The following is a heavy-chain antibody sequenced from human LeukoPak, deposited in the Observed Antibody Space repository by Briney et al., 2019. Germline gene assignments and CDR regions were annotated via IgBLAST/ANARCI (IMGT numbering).Heavy chain of an antibody. CDR3: AREDFGDYYFDS. CDR2: INPSGGST. Sequence: ASVKVSCKASGYTFTSYYMHWVRQAPGQGLEWMGIINPSGGSTSYAQKFQGRVTMTRDTSTSTVYMELSSLRSEDTAMYYCAREDFGDYYFDSWGQGTLVTVSS. CDR1: GYTFTSYY. D-gene: IGHD4-17*01. V-gene: IGHV1-46*01. J-gene: IGHJ4*02.